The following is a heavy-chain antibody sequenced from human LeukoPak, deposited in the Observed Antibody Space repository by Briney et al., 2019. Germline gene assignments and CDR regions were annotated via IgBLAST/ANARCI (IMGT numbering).Heavy chain of an antibody. V-gene: IGHV3-21*01. CDR1: GFTFSSYS. J-gene: IGHJ4*02. CDR3: ARGSPRLGYCSGGSCKLDY. Sequence: GGSLRLSCAASGFTFSSYSMNWVRQAPGKGLEWVSSIRSSRSYIYYADSVKGRFTISRDNAKNSLYLQMNSLRAEDTAVYYCARGSPRLGYCSGGSCKLDYWGQGTLVTVSS. CDR2: IRSSRSYI. D-gene: IGHD2-15*01.